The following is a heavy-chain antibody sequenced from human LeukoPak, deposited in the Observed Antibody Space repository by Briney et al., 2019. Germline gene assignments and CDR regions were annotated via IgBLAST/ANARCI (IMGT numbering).Heavy chain of an antibody. CDR3: ARSPRYSSGPFYYFDY. Sequence: SETLSLTCTVSGYSISSGYYWGWIRQPPGKGLEWIGSIYHSGSTYYNPSLKSRVTISVDTPKNQFSLKLSSVTAADTAVYYCARSPRYSSGPFYYFDYWGQGTLVTVSS. CDR2: IYHSGST. D-gene: IGHD6-19*01. J-gene: IGHJ4*02. CDR1: GYSISSGYY. V-gene: IGHV4-38-2*02.